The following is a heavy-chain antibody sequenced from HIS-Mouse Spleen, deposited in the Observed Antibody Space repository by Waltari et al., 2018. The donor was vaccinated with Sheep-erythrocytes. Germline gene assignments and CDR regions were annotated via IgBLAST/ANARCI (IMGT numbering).Heavy chain of an antibody. J-gene: IGHJ3*02. CDR1: GCTFSSYA. V-gene: IGHV3-30-3*01. CDR2: ISYDGSNK. CDR3: ARGAFDI. Sequence: VQLVESGGGVVQPGGDVRRSWEASGCTFSSYAMHWVRQAPGKGLEWVAVISYDGSNKYYADSVKGRFTISRDNSKNTLYLQMNSLRAEDTAVYYCARGAFDIWGQGTMVTVSS.